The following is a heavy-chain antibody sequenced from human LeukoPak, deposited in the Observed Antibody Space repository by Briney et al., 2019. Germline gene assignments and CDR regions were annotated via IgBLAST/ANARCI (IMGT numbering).Heavy chain of an antibody. CDR1: GGSLSSYY. J-gene: IGHJ4*02. CDR2: IYYSGST. D-gene: IGHD2-15*01. Sequence: PETLSLTCTVSGGSLSSYYWSWIRQPAGKGLEWIGYIYYSGSTNYNPSLKSRVTISVDTSKNQFSLKLSSVTAADTAVYYCARDLVVPSGGGYWGQGTLVTVSS. CDR3: ARDLVVPSGGGY. V-gene: IGHV4-59*01.